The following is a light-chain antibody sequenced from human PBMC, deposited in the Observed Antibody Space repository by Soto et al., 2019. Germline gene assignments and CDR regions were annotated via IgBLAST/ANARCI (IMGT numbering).Light chain of an antibody. CDR3: QQYNKWPYT. V-gene: IGKV1-5*03. J-gene: IGKJ2*01. Sequence: DIQMTQSPSTLSASVGDRVTITCRASQTIGSWLAWYQHKPGKAPNLLIYKASNLESGVPSRFSGSGSGTEFTLTISSLQSEDCAVYYCQQYNKWPYTFGQGTKVDIK. CDR2: KAS. CDR1: QTIGSW.